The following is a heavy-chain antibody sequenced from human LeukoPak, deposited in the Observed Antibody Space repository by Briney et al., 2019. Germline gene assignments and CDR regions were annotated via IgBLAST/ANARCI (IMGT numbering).Heavy chain of an antibody. V-gene: IGHV1-3*01. CDR3: ARGSSSWHPFDY. D-gene: IGHD6-13*01. CDR1: GHTFTTYA. Sequence: GASVKVSCKASGHTFTTYAMHWVRQAPGQRLEWMGWINAGNGNTKYSQKFQGRVTIIRDTSASTAYMELRSLTSEDTAVYYCARGSSSWHPFDYWGQGTLVTVSS. J-gene: IGHJ4*02. CDR2: INAGNGNT.